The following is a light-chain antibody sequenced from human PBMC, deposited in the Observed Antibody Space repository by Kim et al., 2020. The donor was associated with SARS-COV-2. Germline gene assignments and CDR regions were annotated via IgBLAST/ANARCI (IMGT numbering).Light chain of an antibody. J-gene: IGKJ4*01. V-gene: IGKV3-11*01. CDR2: DAS. CDR1: QSVSSY. Sequence: LSPRERAALSCRASQSVSSYLVWYQQKPGQAPRLLIYDASTRATGIPVRFSGSGSGTDFTLTISSLEPEDSAIYYCQQRNNWPRTFGGGTKVDIK. CDR3: QQRNNWPRT.